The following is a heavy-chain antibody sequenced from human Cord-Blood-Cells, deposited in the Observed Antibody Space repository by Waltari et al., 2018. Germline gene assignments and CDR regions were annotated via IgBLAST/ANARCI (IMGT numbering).Heavy chain of an antibody. D-gene: IGHD6-19*01. V-gene: IGHV3-7*01. J-gene: IGHJ4*02. CDR3: ARDLASSGWYSDY. CDR2: IKQDGSEK. Sequence: QAPGKGLEWVANIKQDGSEKYYVDSVKGRFTISRDNAKNSLYLQMNSLRAEDTAVYYCARDLASSGWYSDYWGQGTLVTVSS.